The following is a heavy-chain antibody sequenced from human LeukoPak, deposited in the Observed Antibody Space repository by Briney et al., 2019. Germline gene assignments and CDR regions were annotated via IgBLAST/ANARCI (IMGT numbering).Heavy chain of an antibody. J-gene: IGHJ4*02. D-gene: IGHD2-15*01. CDR2: INWNGGST. Sequence: PGGSLRLSCAASGFTLDDYGMSWVRQAPGKGLEWVSGINWNGGSTGYADSVKGRFTISRDNAKNSLYLQMNSLRAEDTALYYCAREWYCSGGSCYVPFDYWGQGTLVTVSS. CDR1: GFTLDDYG. V-gene: IGHV3-20*04. CDR3: AREWYCSGGSCYVPFDY.